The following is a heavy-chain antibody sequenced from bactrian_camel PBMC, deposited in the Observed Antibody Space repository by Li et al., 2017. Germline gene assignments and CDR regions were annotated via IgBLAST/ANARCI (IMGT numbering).Heavy chain of an antibody. V-gene: IGHV3S28*01. CDR2: IHSGWKGDSTT. CDR3: AAAINWGSWYAPCQVPLSPSWYNY. J-gene: IGHJ4*01. D-gene: IGHD6*01. Sequence: QLVESGGGSVQAGESLRLACASEYDYTSNYVTWFRQAPGKEREGLAAIHSGWKGDSTTTYSDPVQGRFFISLDNDKSTLFLQMNDLKPEVTAMYYCAAAINWGSWYAPCQVPLSPSWYNYWGQATQVTVS. CDR1: EYDYTSNY.